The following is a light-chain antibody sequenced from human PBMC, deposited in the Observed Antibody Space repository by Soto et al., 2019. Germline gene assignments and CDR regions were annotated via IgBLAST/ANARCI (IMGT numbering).Light chain of an antibody. J-gene: IGKJ2*01. CDR1: QSVSSK. Sequence: EIVMTQSPATLSVSPGERATLSCRASQSVSSKLAWYQHKPGQAPRLLIYDVSTRATGIPARFSGSGSGTEFTLTISSMQSEDFAVYFCQQYNNWYTFGQGTKLEIK. CDR3: QQYNNWYT. CDR2: DVS. V-gene: IGKV3-15*01.